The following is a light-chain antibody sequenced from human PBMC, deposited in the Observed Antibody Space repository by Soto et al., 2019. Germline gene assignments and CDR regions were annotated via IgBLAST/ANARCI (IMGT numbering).Light chain of an antibody. CDR1: QGIRND. V-gene: IGKV1-17*01. CDR2: DAS. J-gene: IGKJ1*01. CDR3: LQHYTYPWS. Sequence: IHMTQSPSSLSASVGDRVTITCRASQGIRNDVGWYQQKPGKAPKRLIYDASNLQSGVPSRFSGSGSGTEFTLTISSLQPEDFATYSCLQHYTYPWSFGQGTKVDIK.